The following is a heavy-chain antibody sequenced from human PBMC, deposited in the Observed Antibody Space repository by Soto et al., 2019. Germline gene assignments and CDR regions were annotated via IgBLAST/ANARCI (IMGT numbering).Heavy chain of an antibody. J-gene: IGHJ4*02. CDR1: GYTFTGYY. CDR2: INPNSGGT. Sequence: VKVSCKASGYTFTGYYMHWVRQAPGQGLEWMGWINPNSGGTNYAQKFQGWVTMTRDTSISTAYMELSRLRSDDTAVYYCAREAMVRGVIKKYYFDYWGQGTLVTVSS. D-gene: IGHD3-10*01. V-gene: IGHV1-2*04. CDR3: AREAMVRGVIKKYYFDY.